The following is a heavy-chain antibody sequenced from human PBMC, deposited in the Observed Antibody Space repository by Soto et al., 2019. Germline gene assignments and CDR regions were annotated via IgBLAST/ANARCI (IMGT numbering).Heavy chain of an antibody. V-gene: IGHV4-30-4*08. Sequence: SETLSLTCAVSGGSISSEYFHWTWIRQSPGKGLEWIGYIHYTGSIMYNPSFKSRLTMAVDTTKNQFSLQLTSVTAADTAVYFCAREDDGGDRDYYGLDVWGKGTTVTVS. CDR1: GGSISSEYFH. D-gene: IGHD2-21*02. CDR3: AREDDGGDRDYYGLDV. CDR2: IHYTGSI. J-gene: IGHJ6*04.